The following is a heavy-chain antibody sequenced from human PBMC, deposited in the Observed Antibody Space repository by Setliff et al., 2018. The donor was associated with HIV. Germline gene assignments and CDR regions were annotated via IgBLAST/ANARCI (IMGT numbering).Heavy chain of an antibody. V-gene: IGHV1-8*02. CDR3: ARDDDYISSSGLGY. D-gene: IGHD6-6*01. Sequence: GASVKVSCKASGYTFINYDIYWVRQTTGQGLEWMGWMNPDSGNTGYAQKFQGRVTMTRNTSISTAYMDLSSLRSEDTAVYYCARDDDYISSSGLGYWGQGTLVTVSS. J-gene: IGHJ4*02. CDR1: GYTFINYD. CDR2: MNPDSGNT.